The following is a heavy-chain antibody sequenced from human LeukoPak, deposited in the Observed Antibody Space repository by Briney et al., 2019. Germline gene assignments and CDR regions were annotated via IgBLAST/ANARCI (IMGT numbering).Heavy chain of an antibody. J-gene: IGHJ3*02. D-gene: IGHD2-2*01. Sequence: SETLSLTCTVSGGSISSYYWSWIRQPPGKGLELIGYIHYSGTTYYNPSLKSQVTISVDMSKNQFPLKLTSVTAADTAVYYCARDGGRTSSDAVEIWGQGTMVIVSS. CDR1: GGSISSYY. CDR3: ARDGGRTSSDAVEI. V-gene: IGHV4-59*01. CDR2: IHYSGTT.